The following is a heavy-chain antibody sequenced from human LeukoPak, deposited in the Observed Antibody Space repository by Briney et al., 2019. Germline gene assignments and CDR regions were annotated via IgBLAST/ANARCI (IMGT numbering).Heavy chain of an antibody. V-gene: IGHV3-23*01. J-gene: IGHJ4*02. Sequence: PGGSLRLSCAASGFTFSSYSMSWVRQAPGKGREWVSAITYSGEYTDYADSVKGRFTISRDNSKNTLYLQMSSLRADDTAVYFCAKRSSGTSGYFDSWGQGTLVTVSS. D-gene: IGHD6-25*01. CDR2: ITYSGEYT. CDR3: AKRSSGTSGYFDS. CDR1: GFTFSSYS.